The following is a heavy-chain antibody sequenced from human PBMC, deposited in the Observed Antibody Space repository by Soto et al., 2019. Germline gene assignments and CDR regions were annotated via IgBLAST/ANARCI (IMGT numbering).Heavy chain of an antibody. CDR2: ISGSGGST. D-gene: IGHD3-22*01. Sequence: GGSLRLSCAASGFTFSSYAMSWVRQAPGKGLEWVSTISGSGGSTYYADSVKGRFTISRDNSKNTLYLQLNSLRAEDTAVYYYAKDFVYDSSGYFPYFDYWGQGTLVTVSS. V-gene: IGHV3-23*01. CDR3: AKDFVYDSSGYFPYFDY. CDR1: GFTFSSYA. J-gene: IGHJ4*02.